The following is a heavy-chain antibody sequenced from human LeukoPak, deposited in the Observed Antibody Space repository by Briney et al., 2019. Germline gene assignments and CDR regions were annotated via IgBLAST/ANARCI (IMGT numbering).Heavy chain of an antibody. Sequence: PGGSLRLSCAASGFTFSSYSMNWVRQAPGKGLEWVSSISSSSSYIYYADSVKGRFTISRDNAKNSLYLQMNSLRAEDTAVYYCARPHTIFGVVDSYYSGMDVWAKGTTATVSS. D-gene: IGHD3-3*01. J-gene: IGHJ6*04. V-gene: IGHV3-21*01. CDR2: ISSSSSYI. CDR1: GFTFSSYS. CDR3: ARPHTIFGVVDSYYSGMDV.